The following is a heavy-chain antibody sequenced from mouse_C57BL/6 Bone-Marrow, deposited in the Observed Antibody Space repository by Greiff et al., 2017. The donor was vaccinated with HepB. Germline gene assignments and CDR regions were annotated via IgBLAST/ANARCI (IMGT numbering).Heavy chain of an antibody. J-gene: IGHJ1*03. CDR2: IYPGSGST. CDR1: GYTFTSYW. Sequence: QVQLKESGAELVKPGASVKMSCKASGYTFTSYWITWVKQRPGQGLEWIGDIYPGSGSTNYNEKFKSKATLTVDTSSSTAYMQLSSLTSEDSAVYDCARDPVVDWYVEVWGTGTTVTVSA. V-gene: IGHV1-55*01. D-gene: IGHD1-1*01. CDR3: ARDPVVDWYVEV.